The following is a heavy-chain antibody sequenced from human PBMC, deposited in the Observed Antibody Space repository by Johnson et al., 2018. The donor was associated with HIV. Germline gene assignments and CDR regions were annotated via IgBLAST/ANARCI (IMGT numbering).Heavy chain of an antibody. J-gene: IGHJ3*02. CDR2: LKSRTDGETA. Sequence: VQLVESGGGLIQPGGSLRLSCAASGFTFTNAWMHWVRQAPGKGLEWVGRLKSRTDGETADYAAPVKGRFTISRDDSKNTLYLQMNSLRAEDTAVYYCARFRSSNWFDAFDIWGQGTMVTVSA. CDR3: ARFRSSNWFDAFDI. CDR1: GFTFTNAW. V-gene: IGHV3-15*01. D-gene: IGHD6-13*01.